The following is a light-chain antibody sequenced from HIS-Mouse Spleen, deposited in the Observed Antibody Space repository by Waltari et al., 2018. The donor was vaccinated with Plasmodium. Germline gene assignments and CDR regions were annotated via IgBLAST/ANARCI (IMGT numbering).Light chain of an antibody. J-gene: IGLJ3*02. CDR1: ALPKQY. CDR3: QSADSSGTPNWV. Sequence: SYELTQPPSVSVSPGQTARITCSGDALPKQYAYWYQQQPGQAPVLVIYKDSERPSGIPERFSCSSSGTTVTLTISGVQAEDEADYYWQSADSSGTPNWVFGGGTKLTVL. V-gene: IGLV3-25*03. CDR2: KDS.